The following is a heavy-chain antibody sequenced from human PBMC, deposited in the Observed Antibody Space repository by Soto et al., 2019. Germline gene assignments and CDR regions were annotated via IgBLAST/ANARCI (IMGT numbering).Heavy chain of an antibody. V-gene: IGHV3-7*03. CDR3: ARAPYSNAWYRFDL. J-gene: IGHJ4*02. CDR1: GFTFNGYW. CDR2: IKRDGSVQ. D-gene: IGHD4-4*01. Sequence: GGSLRLSCEASGFTFNGYWMSWVRQAPGKGLEWVADIKRDGSVQYYVDSVKGRFTISRDNAKKVLYLQMNGLRAEDTAVYYCARAPYSNAWYRFDLWGQGTLVTVSS.